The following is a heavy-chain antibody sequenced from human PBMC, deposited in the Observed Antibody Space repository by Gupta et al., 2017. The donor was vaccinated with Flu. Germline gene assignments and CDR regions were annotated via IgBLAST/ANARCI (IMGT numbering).Heavy chain of an antibody. V-gene: IGHV4-34*02. D-gene: IGHD1-26*01. CDR2: IHPTGIT. CDR1: GGSFSGYY. J-gene: IGHJ4*02. CDR3: ARGEDWAKVGY. Sequence: QVQLQQWGAGLLKPSETLSLSCGVSGGSFSGYYRNWIRQSPGKGLEWIGEIHPTGITTYNPSLASRVIISEDTSKNQFSLKLTSVTAADTAVYYCARGEDWAKVGYWGQGTLVTVSS.